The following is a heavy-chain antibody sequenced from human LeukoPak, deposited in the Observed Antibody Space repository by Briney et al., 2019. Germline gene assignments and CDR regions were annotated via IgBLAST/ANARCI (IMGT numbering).Heavy chain of an antibody. J-gene: IGHJ4*02. CDR3: ARDGDDSSSGSHLFDY. CDR2: INPSGGST. V-gene: IGHV1-46*01. Sequence: ASVKVSCKASGYTFTGYYVHWVRQAPGQGLEWMGIINPSGGSTSYAQKFQGRVTMTRDTSTSTVYMELSSLRSEDTAVYYCARDGDDSSSGSHLFDYWGQGTLVTVSS. D-gene: IGHD6-13*01. CDR1: GYTFTGYY.